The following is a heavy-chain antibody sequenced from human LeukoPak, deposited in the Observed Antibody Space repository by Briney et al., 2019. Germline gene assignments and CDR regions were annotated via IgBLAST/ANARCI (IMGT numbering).Heavy chain of an antibody. CDR1: GYTFTSYG. Sequence: ASLKVSCKASGYTFTSYGISWVRQAPGQGLEWMGWISAYNGNTNYAQKLQGRVTMTTDTSTSTAYMELRSLRSDDTAVYYCARGHYYDSTNGAFDIWGQGTMVTVSS. J-gene: IGHJ3*02. CDR3: ARGHYYDSTNGAFDI. V-gene: IGHV1-18*01. D-gene: IGHD3-22*01. CDR2: ISAYNGNT.